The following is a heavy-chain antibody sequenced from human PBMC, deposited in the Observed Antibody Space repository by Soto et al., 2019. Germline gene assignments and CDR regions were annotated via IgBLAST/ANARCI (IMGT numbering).Heavy chain of an antibody. CDR3: TRGPPGGYGMDV. Sequence: GGSLRLSCAASGFTFNSYWMSWVRQAPGKGLEWVANIKEDGSERYYVDSVKGRFTISRDNAKNSLYLQMEGLRVEDTAVYYCTRGPPGGYGMDVWGQGTTVTVSS. V-gene: IGHV3-7*03. J-gene: IGHJ6*02. D-gene: IGHD3-16*01. CDR1: GFTFNSYW. CDR2: IKEDGSER.